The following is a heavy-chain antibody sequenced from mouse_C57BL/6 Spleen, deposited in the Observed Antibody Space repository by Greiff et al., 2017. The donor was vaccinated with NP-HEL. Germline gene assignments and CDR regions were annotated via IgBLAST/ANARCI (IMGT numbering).Heavy chain of an antibody. D-gene: IGHD2-10*02. Sequence: EVQLQQSGPELVKPGASVKISCKASGYTFTDYYMNWVKQSHGKSLEWIGDINPNNGGTSYNQKFKGKATLTVDKSSSTAYMELRSLTSEDSAVYYCARSGYGNRSWFAYWGQGTLVTVSA. V-gene: IGHV1-26*01. CDR2: INPNNGGT. J-gene: IGHJ3*01. CDR1: GYTFTDYY. CDR3: ARSGYGNRSWFAY.